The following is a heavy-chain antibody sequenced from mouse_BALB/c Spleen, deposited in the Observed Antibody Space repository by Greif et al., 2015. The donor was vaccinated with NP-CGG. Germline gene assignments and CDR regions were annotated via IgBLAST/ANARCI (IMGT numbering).Heavy chain of an antibody. CDR3: ATYGYDGDWFAC. V-gene: IGHV1-74*04. D-gene: IGHD2-2*01. CDR1: GYTFTSYW. J-gene: IGHJ3*01. CDR2: IDPYDSET. Sequence: ESGAELVRPGASVKLSCKASGYTFTSYWMNWVKQRPEQGLEWIGRIDPYDSETHYNQKFKDKAILTVDKSSSTAYMQLSSLTSEDSAVYYCATYGYDGDWFACWGQGTLVTVSA.